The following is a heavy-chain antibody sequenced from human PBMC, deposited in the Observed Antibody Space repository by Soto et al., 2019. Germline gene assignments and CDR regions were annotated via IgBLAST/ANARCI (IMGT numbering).Heavy chain of an antibody. Sequence: QVQLVQSGAEVKKPGASVKVSCKASGYTFSIYAISWVRQAPGQGLEWMGWISGFNGNTAYAQNFQGRVTMTTDTSTNTAYMEMRNLRYDDTAIYYCARDNGGLDYWGQGTLVSVSS. J-gene: IGHJ4*02. CDR1: GYTFSIYA. CDR2: ISGFNGNT. CDR3: ARDNGGLDY. V-gene: IGHV1-18*01.